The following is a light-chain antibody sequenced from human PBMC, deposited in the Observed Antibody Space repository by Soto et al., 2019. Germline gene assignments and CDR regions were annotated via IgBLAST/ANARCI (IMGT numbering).Light chain of an antibody. Sequence: QSALTQPPSASGAPGQSVNISCTGTSSDVGGYNYVSWYQQHPGKAPKLMIYEVSQRPSGVPDRFSGSKSGNTASLTVSGLQAEDEADYYCSSYAGSNNFVVFGGGTKLTVL. CDR1: SSDVGGYNY. CDR2: EVS. CDR3: SSYAGSNNFVV. V-gene: IGLV2-8*01. J-gene: IGLJ2*01.